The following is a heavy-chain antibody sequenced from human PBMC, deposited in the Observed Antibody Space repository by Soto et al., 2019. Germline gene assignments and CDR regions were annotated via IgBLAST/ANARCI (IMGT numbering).Heavy chain of an antibody. J-gene: IGHJ4*02. CDR3: ARDWNGDKYFDF. Sequence: DVQLVKSGGGLIQPGGSLRLSCAASGITATNGHMSSVRQAPGKGLEWVSVIYSDDNTYYADSVKGRFTISRDTSKNTVYLQMNSLRAEDKAVYYCARDWNGDKYFDFWDQGSLVTVSS. V-gene: IGHV3-53*01. CDR1: GITATNGH. CDR2: IYSDDNT. D-gene: IGHD4-17*01.